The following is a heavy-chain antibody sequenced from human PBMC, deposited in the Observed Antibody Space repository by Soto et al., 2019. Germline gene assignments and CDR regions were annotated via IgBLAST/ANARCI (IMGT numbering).Heavy chain of an antibody. CDR2: INAGNGNT. Sequence: GASVKVSCKASGYTFTSYAMHWVRQAPGQRLEWMGWINAGNGNTKYSQKFQGRVTITRDTSASTAYMELSSLRSEDTAVYYCARDGGYCSSTCCHDYYYYYYYGMDVWGQGTTVTVSS. D-gene: IGHD2-2*01. V-gene: IGHV1-3*01. J-gene: IGHJ6*02. CDR3: ARDGGYCSSTCCHDYYYYYYYGMDV. CDR1: GYTFTSYA.